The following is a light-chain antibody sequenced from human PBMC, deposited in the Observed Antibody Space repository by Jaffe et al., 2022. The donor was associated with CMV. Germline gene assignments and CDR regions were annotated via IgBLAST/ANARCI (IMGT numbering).Light chain of an antibody. CDR2: DAS. V-gene: IGKV1-33*01. Sequence: DIQMTQSPSSLSASVGDRVTITCRASQDISNYLNWYQQKPGKAPKLLIYDASDLETGVPSRFSGSGSGTDFTLTISGLQPEDIATYYCQQYDNLPPYTFGQGTKLEIK. CDR3: QQYDNLPPYT. J-gene: IGKJ2*01. CDR1: QDISNY.